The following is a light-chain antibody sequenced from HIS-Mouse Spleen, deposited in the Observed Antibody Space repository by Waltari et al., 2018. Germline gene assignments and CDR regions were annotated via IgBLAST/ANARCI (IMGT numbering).Light chain of an antibody. V-gene: IGLV2-23*01. CDR1: SSDVGSYNL. J-gene: IGLJ3*02. CDR3: CSYAGSSTLV. Sequence: QSALTQPASVSGSPGQSITIPCTGTSSDVGSYNLVSWYQQHPGQAPKPMIYEGSKRPSGVSNRFSGSKSGNTASLTISGLQAEDEADYYCCSYAGSSTLVFGGGTKLTVL. CDR2: EGS.